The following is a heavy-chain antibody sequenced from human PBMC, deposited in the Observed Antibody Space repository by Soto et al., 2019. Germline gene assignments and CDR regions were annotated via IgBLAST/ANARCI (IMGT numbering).Heavy chain of an antibody. CDR3: AREGGAYYYGSGSYCVANTCVMDV. V-gene: IGHV1-18*01. D-gene: IGHD3-10*01. CDR2: ISAYNGNT. CDR1: GYTFTSYG. Sequence: ASVKVSCKASGYTFTSYGISWVRQAPGQGLEWMGWISAYNGNTNYAQKLQGRVTMTTDTSTSTAYMELRSLRSDDTAVYYCAREGGAYYYGSGSYCVANTCVMDVWGKGTTVTVSS. J-gene: IGHJ6*04.